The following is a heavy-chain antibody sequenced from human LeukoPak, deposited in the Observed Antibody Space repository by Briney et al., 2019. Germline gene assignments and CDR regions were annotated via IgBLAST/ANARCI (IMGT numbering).Heavy chain of an antibody. CDR2: IYTSGST. CDR3: ARTYAPNYFDY. D-gene: IGHD3-16*01. V-gene: IGHV4-4*07. J-gene: IGHJ4*02. CDR1: GGSISSYY. Sequence: PSETLSLTCTVAGGSISSYYWRWIRQPDGQGLEWIGRIYTSGSTNYNPSLKSRVTISVDTSKNQFSLKLSSVTAAATAVYYCARTYAPNYFDYWGQGTLLTVSA.